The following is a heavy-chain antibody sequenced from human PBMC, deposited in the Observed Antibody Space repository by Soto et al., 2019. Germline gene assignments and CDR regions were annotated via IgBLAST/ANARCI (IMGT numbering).Heavy chain of an antibody. CDR2: IYYSGST. Sequence: QVQLQESGPGLVKPSQTLSLTCTVSGGSISSGNYYWRWLRQPPGKGLEWIGFIYYSGSTYYSTFLKSRVTSSVDTSKSKFSLNLRFVTAAYTAVYYCATMGTPATGLYFCDYWGQGSLVTVSS. J-gene: IGHJ4*02. V-gene: IGHV4-30-4*01. CDR3: ATMGTPATGLYFCDY. D-gene: IGHD2-15*01. CDR1: GGSISSGNYY.